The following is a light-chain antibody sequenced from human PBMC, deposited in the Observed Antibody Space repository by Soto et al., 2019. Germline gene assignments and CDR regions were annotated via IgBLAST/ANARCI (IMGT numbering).Light chain of an antibody. Sequence: EIVLTQSPGTLSLSPGERATLSCRASQSVSSSYLAWYQQKPGQAPRLLIFGASTRATNIPARFSGSGSGTEFTLTISSLQSEDFAVYYCQQYINWPPLTFGGGTKVEIK. J-gene: IGKJ4*01. CDR1: QSVSSSY. V-gene: IGKV3-15*01. CDR3: QQYINWPPLT. CDR2: GAS.